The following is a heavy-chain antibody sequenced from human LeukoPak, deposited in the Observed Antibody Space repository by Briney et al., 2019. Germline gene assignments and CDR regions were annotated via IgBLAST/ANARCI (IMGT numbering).Heavy chain of an antibody. J-gene: IGHJ4*02. V-gene: IGHV3-30*18. D-gene: IGHD5-24*01. Sequence: PGGSLRLSCVASGFPFHDHDMYWVRQAPGKGLEWVALISHGGGKEHYAESVKGRFTISRDNSRNTVYLQMSSLRSDDTAMYYCAKTLDGLWPQFDFWGQGTLLTVSS. CDR2: ISHGGGKE. CDR1: GFPFHDHD. CDR3: AKTLDGLWPQFDF.